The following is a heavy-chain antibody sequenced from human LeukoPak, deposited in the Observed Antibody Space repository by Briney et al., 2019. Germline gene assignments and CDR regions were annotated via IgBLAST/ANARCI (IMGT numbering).Heavy chain of an antibody. V-gene: IGHV3-53*01. CDR1: GFTVSSNH. CDR2: IYSGGST. CDR3: ASSYCSSTSCYLGFDY. Sequence: GGSLRLSCAASGFTVSSNHMSWVRQAPGKGLEWVSVIYSGGSTYYADSVKGRFTISRDNSKNTLHLQMNSLRAEDTAVYYCASSYCSSTSCYLGFDYWGQGTLVTVSS. J-gene: IGHJ4*02. D-gene: IGHD2-2*01.